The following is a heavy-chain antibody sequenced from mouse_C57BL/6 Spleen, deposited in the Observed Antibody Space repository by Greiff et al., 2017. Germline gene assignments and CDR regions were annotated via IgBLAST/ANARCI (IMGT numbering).Heavy chain of an antibody. CDR1: GYTFTDYN. CDR2: INPNNGGT. Sequence: EVQLQESGPELVKPGASVKIPCKASGYTFTDYNMDWVKQSHGKSLEWIGDINPNNGGTIYNQKFKGKATLTVDKSSSTAYMELRSLTSEDTAVYYCARGIYDGYYRAWFAYWGQGTLVTVSA. D-gene: IGHD2-3*01. CDR3: ARGIYDGYYRAWFAY. J-gene: IGHJ3*01. V-gene: IGHV1-18*01.